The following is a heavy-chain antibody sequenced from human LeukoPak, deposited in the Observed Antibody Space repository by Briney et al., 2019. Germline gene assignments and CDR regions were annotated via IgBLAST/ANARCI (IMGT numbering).Heavy chain of an antibody. CDR1: GFTFSSYS. Sequence: GGSLRLSCAASGFTFSSYSMNWVRQAPGKGLEWVSYIGSSSSTIYYADSVKGRFTISRDNAKNSLYLQMNSLRAEDTAVYYCAREYDFWSGGLFDYWGQGTLVTVSS. J-gene: IGHJ4*02. V-gene: IGHV3-48*01. D-gene: IGHD3-3*01. CDR3: AREYDFWSGGLFDY. CDR2: IGSSSSTI.